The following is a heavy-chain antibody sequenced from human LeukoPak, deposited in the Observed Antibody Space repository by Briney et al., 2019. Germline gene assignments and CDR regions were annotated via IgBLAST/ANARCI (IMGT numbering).Heavy chain of an antibody. V-gene: IGHV4-59*01. CDR3: ARNWAYGDEPYNWFDP. J-gene: IGHJ5*02. CDR2: IYYSGST. D-gene: IGHD4-17*01. CDR1: GASIRSYY. Sequence: SETLSLTCTVSGASIRSYYWSWIRQPPGKGLEWIGYIYYSGSTNYNPSLKSRDTISGDTSKNQFSLKLSSVTAADTAVYYCARNWAYGDEPYNWFDPWGQGTLVTVSS.